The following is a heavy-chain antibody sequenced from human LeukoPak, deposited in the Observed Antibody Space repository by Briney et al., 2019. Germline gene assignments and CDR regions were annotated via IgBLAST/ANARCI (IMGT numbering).Heavy chain of an antibody. CDR2: IRFDGSIT. J-gene: IGHJ4*02. Sequence: GGSLRLSCAASGFTFSDYGMVWVRVRQAPGKGLEWMAFIRFDGSITYYADSVRDRFAISRDNAKNSLYLQMNSLRAEDTAVYYCARDQGLYCSGGSCYSSPPFDSWGQGTLVTVSS. CDR3: ARDQGLYCSGGSCYSSPPFDS. V-gene: IGHV3-30*02. CDR1: GFTFSDYG. D-gene: IGHD2-15*01.